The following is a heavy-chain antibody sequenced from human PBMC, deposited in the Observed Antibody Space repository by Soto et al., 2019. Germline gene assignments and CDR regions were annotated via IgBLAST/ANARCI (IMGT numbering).Heavy chain of an antibody. Sequence: QVQLVESGGGVVQPGRSLRLSCAASGFTFSSYAMHWVRQAPGKGLEWVAVISYDGSNKYYADSVKGRFTISRDNSMNTLYLQMNSLRAEDTAVYYCARDHTIFGVVITNYYYYGMDVWGQGTTVTVSS. CDR2: ISYDGSNK. J-gene: IGHJ6*02. CDR1: GFTFSSYA. D-gene: IGHD3-3*01. V-gene: IGHV3-30-3*01. CDR3: ARDHTIFGVVITNYYYYGMDV.